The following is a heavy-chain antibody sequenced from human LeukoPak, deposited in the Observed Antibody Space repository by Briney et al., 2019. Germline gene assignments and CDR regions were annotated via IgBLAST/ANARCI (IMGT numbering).Heavy chain of an antibody. J-gene: IGHJ6*03. V-gene: IGHV1-2*06. CDR2: TNPNSGGT. D-gene: IGHD3-22*01. CDR3: ASGTDSSGYYGPYYYYTDV. Sequence: ASVKVSCKASGYTFTGYYMHWVRQAPGQGLEWMGRTNPNSGGTNYAQKFQGRVTMTRDTSISTAYMELSRLRSDDTAVYYCASGTDSSGYYGPYYYYTDVWGKGTTVTVSS. CDR1: GYTFTGYY.